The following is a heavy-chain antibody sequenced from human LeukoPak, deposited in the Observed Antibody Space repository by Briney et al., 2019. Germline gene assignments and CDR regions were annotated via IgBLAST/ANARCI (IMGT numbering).Heavy chain of an antibody. CDR1: GYTFTNYW. CDR2: IYPDDSDT. CDR3: ARSAVGTSASFDY. D-gene: IGHD2-2*01. Sequence: GESLKISCEGSGYTFTNYWIGWVRQMPGKGLEWMGIIYPDDSDTRYRPSFQGQVTISADKSISTAYLQWSSLKASDTAMYYCARSAVGTSASFDYWVQGTLVTVSS. J-gene: IGHJ4*02. V-gene: IGHV5-51*01.